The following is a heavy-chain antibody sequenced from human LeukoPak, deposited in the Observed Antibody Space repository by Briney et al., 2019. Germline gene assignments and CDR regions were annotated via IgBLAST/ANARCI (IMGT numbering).Heavy chain of an antibody. J-gene: IGHJ4*02. D-gene: IGHD2-15*01. CDR2: ISYDGSNK. Sequence: GGSLRLSCAASGFTFSSYGMHWVRQAPGKGLEWVAVISYDGSNKYYADSVKGRFTISRDNSKNTLYLQMNSLRAEDTAVYYCAKDPGVVVVAAPGLDYWGQGTLVTVSS. CDR3: AKDPGVVVVAAPGLDY. CDR1: GFTFSSYG. V-gene: IGHV3-30*18.